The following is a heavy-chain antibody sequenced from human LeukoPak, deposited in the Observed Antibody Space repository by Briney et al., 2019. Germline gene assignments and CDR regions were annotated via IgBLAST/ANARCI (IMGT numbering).Heavy chain of an antibody. CDR1: GFTFSTCG. D-gene: IGHD3-3*01. J-gene: IGHJ4*02. CDR2: IWYDGSNK. Sequence: GRSLRLSCAASGFTFSTCGLHWVRQAPGKGLEWVAVIWYDGSNKYYADSVKGRFTISRANSKNTLYLQMNSLRAEDTAVYYCAKDLNYDFWSGLGNWGQGTLVTVPS. V-gene: IGHV3-33*06. CDR3: AKDLNYDFWSGLGN.